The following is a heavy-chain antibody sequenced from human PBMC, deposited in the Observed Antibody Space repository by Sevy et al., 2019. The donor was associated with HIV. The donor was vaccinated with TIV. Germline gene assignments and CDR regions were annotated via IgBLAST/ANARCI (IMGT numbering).Heavy chain of an antibody. CDR1: GYTFTSYG. CDR3: ARSSGASMYYYYGMDV. V-gene: IGHV1-18*01. CDR2: ISAYNGNK. J-gene: IGHJ6*02. Sequence: ASVKVSCKASGYTFTSYGISWVRQAPAQGLEWMGWISAYNGNKNYAQKLQGRVTMTTDTSTSTAYMELRSLRSDDTAMYYCARSSGASMYYYYGMDVWGQGTTVTVSS. D-gene: IGHD3-10*01.